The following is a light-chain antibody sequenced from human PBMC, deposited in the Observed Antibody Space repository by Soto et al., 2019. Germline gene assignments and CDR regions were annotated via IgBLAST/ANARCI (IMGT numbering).Light chain of an antibody. CDR2: GNS. V-gene: IGLV1-40*01. CDR1: SSNIGAGYD. CDR3: QSYDSSLSEVV. J-gene: IGLJ2*01. Sequence: QSVLTQPPSVSGAPGQRVTISCTGISSNIGAGYDVHWYQQLPGTAPKLLIYGNSNPPSGVPDRFSGSKSGTSASLAITGGQAEDEADYSCQSYDSSLSEVVFRGGTKLTVL.